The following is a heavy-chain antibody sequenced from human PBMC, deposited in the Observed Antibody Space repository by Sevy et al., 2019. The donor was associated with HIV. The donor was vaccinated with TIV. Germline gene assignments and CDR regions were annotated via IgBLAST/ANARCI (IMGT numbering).Heavy chain of an antibody. CDR2: IRYDGSNK. D-gene: IGHD2-8*01. J-gene: IGHJ6*02. CDR1: GFTFSTYD. Sequence: GGSLRLSCAASGFTFSTYDMHWVRQAPGKGLEWVAYIRYDGSNKYYADSVRGRFTISRDNSKNTLYLQMNSLGAEDTAVYYCARGRKTTQEWLEELDYYYGVDVWGQGTMVTVSS. V-gene: IGHV3-30*02. CDR3: ARGRKTTQEWLEELDYYYGVDV.